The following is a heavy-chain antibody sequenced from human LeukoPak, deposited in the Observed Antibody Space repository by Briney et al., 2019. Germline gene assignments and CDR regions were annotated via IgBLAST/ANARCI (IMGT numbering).Heavy chain of an antibody. V-gene: IGHV3-53*01. J-gene: IGHJ4*02. D-gene: IGHD1-26*01. CDR2: IYSGGST. Sequence: GGSLRLSCAASGFTVSSNFMTWVRQAPGKGLEWVAIIYSGGSTDHADSVKGRFTISRDNSKNTLYLQMSSLRAEDTALYYCARAPGGWDLYFDYWGQGTLVTVSS. CDR3: ARAPGGWDLYFDY. CDR1: GFTVSSNF.